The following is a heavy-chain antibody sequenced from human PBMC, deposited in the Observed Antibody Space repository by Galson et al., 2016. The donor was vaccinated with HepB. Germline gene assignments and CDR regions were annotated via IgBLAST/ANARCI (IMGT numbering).Heavy chain of an antibody. V-gene: IGHV4-34*01. D-gene: IGHD6-13*01. CDR1: GGSFSEYY. CDR3: ARGFRAPPYSSSYYREMNYYYYGMDV. J-gene: IGHJ6*02. Sequence: SETLSLTCAVYGGSFSEYYWSWIRQPPGKGLEWIGEITHSGNTNYNPSLKSRVTISVDTSKNQFPLRLRSVTAADTAVYYCARGFRAPPYSSSYYREMNYYYYGMDVWGQGTTVTVSS. CDR2: ITHSGNT.